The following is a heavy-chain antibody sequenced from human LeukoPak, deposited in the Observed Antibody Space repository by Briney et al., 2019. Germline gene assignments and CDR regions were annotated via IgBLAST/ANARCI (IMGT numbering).Heavy chain of an antibody. J-gene: IGHJ4*02. CDR3: ARARGCSSTSCYQFDY. CDR2: INYSGST. V-gene: IGHV4-31*03. CDR1: GGSISSGGYY. D-gene: IGHD2-2*01. Sequence: PSETLSLTCTGSGGSISSGGYYWSWIRQHPGKGLEWIGYINYSGSTYYNPSLKSRVTISVDLSKNHFSLKLSSVTAADSAVYYCARARGCSSTSCYQFDYWGQGTLVTVSS.